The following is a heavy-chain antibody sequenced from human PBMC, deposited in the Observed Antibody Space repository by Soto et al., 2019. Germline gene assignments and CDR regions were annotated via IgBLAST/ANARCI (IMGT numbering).Heavy chain of an antibody. J-gene: IGHJ5*02. CDR3: AKDNPSWFDP. CDR2: ISWDGGST. Sequence: AGRSLRLSCAASGFTFDDYTMHWVRQAPGKGLEWVSLISWDGGSTYYADSVKGRFTISRDNSKNSLYLQMNSLRTEDTALYYCAKDNPSWFDPWRQGTLVTVSS. CDR1: GFTFDDYT. V-gene: IGHV3-43*01.